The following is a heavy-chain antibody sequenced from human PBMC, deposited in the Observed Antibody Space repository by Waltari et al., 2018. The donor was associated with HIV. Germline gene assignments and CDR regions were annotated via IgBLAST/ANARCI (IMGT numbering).Heavy chain of an antibody. CDR2: INIDGRTI. D-gene: IGHD3-3*01. J-gene: IGHJ4*02. Sequence: EVQLVQSVGGLIKPGGSLRLSCAASGFSVTNYWMHWVRQSPGKGLVWVSRINIDGRTIDYADSVKGRFTISRDSAKNTLSLQMNSLREEDTAVYYCSRDTFGEYDFWGQGALVTVSS. CDR1: GFSVTNYW. V-gene: IGHV3-74*01. CDR3: SRDTFGEYDF.